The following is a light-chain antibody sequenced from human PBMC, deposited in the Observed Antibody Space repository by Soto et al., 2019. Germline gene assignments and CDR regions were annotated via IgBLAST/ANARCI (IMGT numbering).Light chain of an antibody. CDR3: QVWDSSSDHPGV. V-gene: IGLV3-21*04. J-gene: IGLJ1*01. CDR2: YDS. Sequence: SYELTQPPSVSVAPGKTARITCGGNNIGSKSVHWYQRKPGQAPVLVIYYDSDRPSGIPERFSGSNSGNTATLTISRVEAGDEADYYCQVWDSSSDHPGVFGTGTKVTVL. CDR1: NIGSKS.